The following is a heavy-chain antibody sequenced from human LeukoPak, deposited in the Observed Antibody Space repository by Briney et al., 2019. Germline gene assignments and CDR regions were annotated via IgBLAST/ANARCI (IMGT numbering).Heavy chain of an antibody. CDR1: GFTFSDFW. D-gene: IGHD5-24*01. J-gene: IGHJ4*02. V-gene: IGHV3-7*04. Sequence: GGSLRLSCAASGFTFSDFWMSWVRQAPGKGLECVANTNEAGGDKYYVDSVKGRFTISRDNAKNSLYLQMNSLRAEDTAIYYCTRVGYIDEGIDYWGQGTLVTVSS. CDR2: TNEAGGDK. CDR3: TRVGYIDEGIDY.